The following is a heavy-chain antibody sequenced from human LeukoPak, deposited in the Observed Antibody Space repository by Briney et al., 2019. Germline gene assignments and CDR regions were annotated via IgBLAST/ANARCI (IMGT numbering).Heavy chain of an antibody. CDR1: GYTFTSYD. D-gene: IGHD3-22*01. V-gene: IGHV1-8*03. Sequence: GASVKVSCKASGYTFTSYDINWVRQATGQGLEWMGWMNPNRGNTGNAQKFQGRVTITRNTSISTAYMELSSLRSEDTAVYYCARSGYYYDSSGYYSYMDVWGKGTTVTVSS. J-gene: IGHJ6*03. CDR2: MNPNRGNT. CDR3: ARSGYYYDSSGYYSYMDV.